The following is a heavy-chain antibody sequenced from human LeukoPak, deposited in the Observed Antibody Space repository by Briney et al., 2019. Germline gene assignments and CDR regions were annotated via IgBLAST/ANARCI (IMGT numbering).Heavy chain of an antibody. CDR2: FSGNGGST. Sequence: GGSLRLSCGASGFTFSSYAMSWVRQAPGKGLEWVSGFSGNGGSTYYADSVKGRFTISRDNSKNTLYLQMNSLRAEDTAVYYCAKGPKQLLVGSRGKYLDYWGQGTLVTVSS. CDR1: GFTFSSYA. V-gene: IGHV3-23*01. J-gene: IGHJ4*02. CDR3: AKGPKQLLVGSRGKYLDY. D-gene: IGHD6-13*01.